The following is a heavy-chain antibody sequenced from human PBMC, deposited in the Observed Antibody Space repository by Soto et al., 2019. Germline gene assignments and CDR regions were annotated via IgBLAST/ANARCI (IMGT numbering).Heavy chain of an antibody. CDR3: ARAGTGDYYDSSGYPTRHNWFDP. CDR2: IYYSGST. Sequence: SETLSLTCPVSGGSISSYYWSWIRQPPGKGLEWIGYIYYSGSTNYNPSLKSRVTISVDTSKNQFSLKLSSVTAADTAVYYCARAGTGDYYDSSGYPTRHNWFDPWGQGTLVTVSS. J-gene: IGHJ5*02. D-gene: IGHD3-22*01. CDR1: GGSISSYY. V-gene: IGHV4-59*01.